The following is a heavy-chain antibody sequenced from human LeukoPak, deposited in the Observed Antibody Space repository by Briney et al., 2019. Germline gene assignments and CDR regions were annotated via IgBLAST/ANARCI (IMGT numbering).Heavy chain of an antibody. CDR2: ISGSDGST. J-gene: IGHJ4*02. Sequence: GGSLRLSCAASGFTFSNYAMSWVRQAPGKGLEWVSVISGSDGSTNYADSVKGRFTISRDNAKNSLYLQMNSLRAEDTAVYYCARDDGLRYFDNWGQGTLVTVSS. V-gene: IGHV3-23*01. D-gene: IGHD3-9*01. CDR1: GFTFSNYA. CDR3: ARDDGLRYFDN.